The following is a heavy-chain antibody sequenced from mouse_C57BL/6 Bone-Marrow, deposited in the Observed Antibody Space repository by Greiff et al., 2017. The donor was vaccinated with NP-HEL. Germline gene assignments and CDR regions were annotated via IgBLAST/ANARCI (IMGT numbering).Heavy chain of an antibody. CDR3: ARHSFFLAY. CDR2: ISSGGSYT. Sequence: EVKLMESGGDLVKPGGSLKLSCAASGFTFSSYGMSWVRQTPDKRLEWVATISSGGSYTYYPDSVKGQFTISRDNAKNTLYLQMSSLKYEDTAMYYCARHSFFLAYWGQGTLVTVSA. J-gene: IGHJ3*01. V-gene: IGHV5-6*01. CDR1: GFTFSSYG.